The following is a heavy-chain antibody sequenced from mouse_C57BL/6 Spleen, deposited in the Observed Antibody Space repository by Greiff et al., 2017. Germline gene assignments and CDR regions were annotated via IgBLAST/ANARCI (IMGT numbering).Heavy chain of an antibody. CDR1: GYTFTSYW. J-gene: IGHJ3*01. D-gene: IGHD2-1*01. V-gene: IGHV1-55*01. Sequence: VQLQQPGAELVKPRASVKMSCKASGYTFTSYWITWVKQRPGQGLEWIGDIYPGSGSTNYNEKFKSKATLTVDTSSSTAYMQLSSLTSEDSAVYYCARDMDYGNYRFAYWGQGTLVTGSA. CDR2: IYPGSGST. CDR3: ARDMDYGNYRFAY.